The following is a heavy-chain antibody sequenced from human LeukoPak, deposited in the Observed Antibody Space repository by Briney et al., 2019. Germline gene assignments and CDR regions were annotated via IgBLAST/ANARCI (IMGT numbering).Heavy chain of an antibody. J-gene: IGHJ4*02. CDR1: GGSISSYY. CDR2: IYYSRST. D-gene: IGHD6-13*01. Sequence: SETLSLTCTVSGGSISSYYWSWIRQPPGKGLEWIGYIYYSRSTNYNPPLKSRVTISVDTSKNQFSLKLSSVTAADTAVYYCARVPLAAAGDYYFDYWGQGTLVTVSS. CDR3: ARVPLAAAGDYYFDY. V-gene: IGHV4-59*01.